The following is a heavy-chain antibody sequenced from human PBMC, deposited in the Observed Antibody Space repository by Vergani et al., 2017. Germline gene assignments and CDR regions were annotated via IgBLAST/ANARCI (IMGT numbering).Heavy chain of an antibody. CDR1: GGTFSSYA. Sequence: QVQLVQSGAEVKKPGSSVKVSCKASGGTFSSYAISWVRQAPGQGLEWMGGIIPIFGTANYAQKFQGRVTITADESTSTAYMELSSLRSEDTAVYYCARGGDSGSYSSEYYYYYYMDVWGKGTTVTVSS. D-gene: IGHD1-26*01. CDR3: ARGGDSGSYSSEYYYYYYMDV. CDR2: IIPIFGTA. V-gene: IGHV1-69*01. J-gene: IGHJ6*03.